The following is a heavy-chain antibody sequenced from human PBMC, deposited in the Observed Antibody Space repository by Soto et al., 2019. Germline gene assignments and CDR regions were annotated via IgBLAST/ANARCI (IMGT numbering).Heavy chain of an antibody. D-gene: IGHD5-12*01. CDR1: GGSISSYY. V-gene: IGHV4-59*08. CDR3: ARHALIYGPNDAFDT. Sequence: SETLSLTCTVSGGSISSYYWSWIRQPPGKGLEWIGYIYYSGSTNYNPSLKSRVTISVDTSKNQFSLKLSSVTAADTAVYYCARHALIYGPNDAFDTWGQGTMVTVSS. CDR2: IYYSGST. J-gene: IGHJ3*02.